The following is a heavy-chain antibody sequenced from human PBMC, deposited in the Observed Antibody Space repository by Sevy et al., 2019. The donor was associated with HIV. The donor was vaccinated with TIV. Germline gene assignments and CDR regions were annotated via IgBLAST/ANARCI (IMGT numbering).Heavy chain of an antibody. CDR1: GFTFSSYA. CDR3: ARGGRDFWSGYYLYYFDY. D-gene: IGHD3-3*01. V-gene: IGHV3-21*01. J-gene: IGHJ4*02. Sequence: GGSLRLSCAASGFTFSSYAMSWVRQAPGKGLEWVSSISSSSSYIYYADSVKGRFTISRDNAKNSLYLQMNSLRAEDTAVYYCARGGRDFWSGYYLYYFDYWGQGTLVTVSS. CDR2: ISSSSSYI.